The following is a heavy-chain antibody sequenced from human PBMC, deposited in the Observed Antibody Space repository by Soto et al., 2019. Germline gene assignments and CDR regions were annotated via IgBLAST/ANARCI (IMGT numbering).Heavy chain of an antibody. CDR1: GGTFSSYA. V-gene: IGHV1-69*01. J-gene: IGHJ4*02. CDR2: IIPIFGTA. Sequence: QVQRVQSGAEVKKPGSSVKVSCKASGGTFSSYAIRWVRQAPGQGLEWMGGIIPIFGTANYPQKFQGRVTNTADESTNTAYIGLSSLRSEDTAEYYRARSTKYSSSWPELGYWGQGTLVTVSS. D-gene: IGHD6-13*01. CDR3: ARSTKYSSSWPELGY.